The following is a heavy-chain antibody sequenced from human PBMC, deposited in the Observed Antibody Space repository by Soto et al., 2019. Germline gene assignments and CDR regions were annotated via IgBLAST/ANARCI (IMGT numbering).Heavy chain of an antibody. CDR1: GFTFSSYA. V-gene: IGHV3-23*01. CDR2: ISGSGGST. J-gene: IGHJ5*02. CDR3: AKVGYCSGGSCPNWFDP. D-gene: IGHD2-15*01. Sequence: GGSLRLSCAAPGFTFSSYAMSWVRQAPGKGLEWVSAISGSGGSTYYADSVKGRFTISRDNSKNTLYLQMNSLRAEDTAVYYCAKVGYCSGGSCPNWFDPWGQGTLVTVSS.